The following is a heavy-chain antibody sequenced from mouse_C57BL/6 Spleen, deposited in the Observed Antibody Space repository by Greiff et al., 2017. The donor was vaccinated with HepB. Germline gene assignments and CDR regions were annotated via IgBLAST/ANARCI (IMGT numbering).Heavy chain of an antibody. CDR1: GYSITSGYY. J-gene: IGHJ2*01. Sequence: EVKLQESGPGLVKPSQSLSLTCSVTGYSITSGYYWNWIRQFPGNKLEWMGYISYDGSNNYNPSLKNRISITRNTSKNQFFLKLNSVTTEDTATYYCARETGYWGQGTTLTVSS. V-gene: IGHV3-6*01. CDR3: ARETGY. CDR2: ISYDGSN.